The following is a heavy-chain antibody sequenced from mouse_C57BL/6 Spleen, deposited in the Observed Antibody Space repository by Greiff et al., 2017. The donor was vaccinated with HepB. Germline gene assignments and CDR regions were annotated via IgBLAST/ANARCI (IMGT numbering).Heavy chain of an antibody. J-gene: IGHJ3*01. CDR3: ARPYYGSFAY. V-gene: IGHV5-17*01. Sequence: EVKLMESGGGLVKPGGSLKLSCAASGFTFSDYGMHWVRQAPEKGLEWVAYISSGSSTTYYADTVKGRFTISRDNAKNTLFLQMTSLRSEDTAMYYCARPYYGSFAYWGQGTLVTVSA. D-gene: IGHD2-9*01. CDR1: GFTFSDYG. CDR2: ISSGSSTT.